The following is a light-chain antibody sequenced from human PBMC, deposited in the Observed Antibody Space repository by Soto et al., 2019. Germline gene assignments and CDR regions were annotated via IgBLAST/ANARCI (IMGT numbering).Light chain of an antibody. CDR1: QSVNSN. CDR2: DAS. J-gene: IGKJ4*01. CDR3: QQYNFWPPLT. V-gene: IGKV3-15*01. Sequence: EIVMTQSPATLSVSPGERATLSCRASQSVNSNLAWYRQKPGQAPRLLISDASTRATGVPARFSGSGSGTEFTITISSRQSEDSGIYYCQQYNFWPPLTFGGGTKVEIK.